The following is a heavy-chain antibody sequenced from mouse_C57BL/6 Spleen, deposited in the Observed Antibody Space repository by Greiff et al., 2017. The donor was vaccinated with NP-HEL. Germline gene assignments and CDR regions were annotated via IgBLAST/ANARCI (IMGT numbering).Heavy chain of an antibody. V-gene: IGHV1-59*01. J-gene: IGHJ2*01. D-gene: IGHD1-1*01. CDR1: GYTFTSYW. CDR2: IDPSDSYT. CDR3: ARGGYYYGSTQDY. Sequence: QVQLQQPGAELVRPGTSVKLSCKASGYTFTSYWMHWVKQRPGQGLEWIGVIDPSDSYTNYNQKFKGKATLTVDTSSSTAYMQLSSLTSEDSAVYYCARGGYYYGSTQDYWGQGTTLTVSS.